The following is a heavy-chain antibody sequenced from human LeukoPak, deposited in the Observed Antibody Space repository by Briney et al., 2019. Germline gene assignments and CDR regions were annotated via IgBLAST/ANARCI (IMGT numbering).Heavy chain of an antibody. CDR3: AVQEGRGYYYDSSGYYNNWFDP. D-gene: IGHD3-22*01. J-gene: IGHJ5*02. V-gene: IGHV1-24*01. CDR2: FDPEDGET. Sequence: GAAVKVSCKVSGDTLTEFAMHWVRQAPGKGLEWMGGFDPEDGETIYAQKFQGRVTITADESTSTAYMELSSLRSEDTAVYYCAVQEGRGYYYDSSGYYNNWFDPWGQGTLVTVSS. CDR1: GDTLTEFA.